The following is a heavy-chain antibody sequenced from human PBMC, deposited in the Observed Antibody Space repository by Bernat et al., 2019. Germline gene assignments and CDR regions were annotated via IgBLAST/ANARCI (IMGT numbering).Heavy chain of an antibody. J-gene: IGHJ2*01. CDR1: GFTFSSYA. Sequence: EVQLLESGGGLVQPGGSLRLSCAASGFTFSSYAMSWVRQAPGKGLEWVSAISGSGGSTYYADSVSGRFTLSRDNSKNTLYLQMNSLRAEDTAVYYCAKDGVLSYWYFDLWGRGTLVTVSS. CDR3: AKDGVLSYWYFDL. CDR2: ISGSGGST. V-gene: IGHV3-23*01. D-gene: IGHD3-16*01.